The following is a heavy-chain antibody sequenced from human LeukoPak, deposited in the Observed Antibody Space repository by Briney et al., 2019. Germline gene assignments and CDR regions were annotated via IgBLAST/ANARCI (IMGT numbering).Heavy chain of an antibody. Sequence: GSVKVSCKGSGYTFTGYYMHWVRQAPGQGLEWMGWINPNSGGTNYAQKFQGRVTMTRDTSISTAYMELSRLRSDDTAVYYCARDRSDDSSGHRYYYYYYGMDVWGQGTTVTVSS. CDR1: GYTFTGYY. CDR2: INPNSGGT. V-gene: IGHV1-2*02. J-gene: IGHJ6*02. CDR3: ARDRSDDSSGHRYYYYYYGMDV. D-gene: IGHD3-22*01.